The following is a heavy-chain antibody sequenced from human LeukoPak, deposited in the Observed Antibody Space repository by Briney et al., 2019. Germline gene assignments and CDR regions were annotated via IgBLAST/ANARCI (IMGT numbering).Heavy chain of an antibody. Sequence: GGSLRLSCAASGFTLSSYAMNWVRQAPGKGLEWVAVLIGSSGATDYADSVKGRFTIFRDNSKNTLFLQMNSLRAEDTAIYYCAKGAYDYIEIAYFDYWGQGALVTVSS. J-gene: IGHJ4*02. CDR2: LIGSSGAT. V-gene: IGHV3-23*01. CDR1: GFTLSSYA. CDR3: AKGAYDYIEIAYFDY. D-gene: IGHD5-12*01.